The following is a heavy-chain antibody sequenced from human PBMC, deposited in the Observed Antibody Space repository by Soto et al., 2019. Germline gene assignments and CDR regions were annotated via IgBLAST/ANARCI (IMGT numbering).Heavy chain of an antibody. D-gene: IGHD2-15*01. Sequence: SETLSLTCTVSGGSISSSNDCWGWIRQPPGRGLEWIGLICYSGSTYYNPSLKIRVTISVDTSKNQISLKLSSVTAADTAVYYCARRYCGGGTCLFFDYWGQGTLVTVSS. V-gene: IGHV4-39*01. CDR1: GGSISSSNDC. J-gene: IGHJ4*02. CDR2: ICYSGST. CDR3: ARRYCGGGTCLFFDY.